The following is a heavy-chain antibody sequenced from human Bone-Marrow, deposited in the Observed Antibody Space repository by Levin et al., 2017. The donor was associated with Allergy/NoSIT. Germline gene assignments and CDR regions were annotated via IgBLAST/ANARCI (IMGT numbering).Heavy chain of an antibody. D-gene: IGHD2-15*01. CDR3: ARDSGIFYFDS. CDR2: ISGYTGDT. Sequence: ASVKVSCNSSGYSFTNYGMSWVRQAPGQGLEWMGWISGYTGDTNSAQKFQGRVSMTIDTSTNTAFLELTSLTSDDTAVYYCARDSGIFYFDSWGQGSLVTVSS. CDR1: GYSFTNYG. V-gene: IGHV1-18*01. J-gene: IGHJ4*02.